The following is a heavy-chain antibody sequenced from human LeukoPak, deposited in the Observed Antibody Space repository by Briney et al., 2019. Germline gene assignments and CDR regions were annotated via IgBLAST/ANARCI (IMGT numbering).Heavy chain of an antibody. CDR1: GGSISSYY. V-gene: IGHV4-59*01. J-gene: IGHJ3*02. D-gene: IGHD1-7*01. Sequence: SETLSLTCTVSGGSISSYYWSWIRQPPGKGLEWIGYIYYSGGTNYNPSLKSRVTISVDTSKNQFSLKLSSVTAADTAVYYCARAYELDAFDIWGQGTMVTVSS. CDR3: ARAYELDAFDI. CDR2: IYYSGGT.